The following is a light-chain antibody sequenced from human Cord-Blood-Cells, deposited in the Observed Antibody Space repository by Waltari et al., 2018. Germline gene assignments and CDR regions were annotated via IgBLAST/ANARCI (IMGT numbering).Light chain of an antibody. Sequence: QSVLTQPPSASGTPGQRVTISCSGSSSNIGSNYVYWYQPLPGTAPNLLIYRNNQRPSGVPDRFSGSKSGTSASLAISGLRSEDEADYYCAAWDDSLSGPVVFGGGTKLTVL. CDR3: AAWDDSLSGPVV. J-gene: IGLJ2*01. V-gene: IGLV1-47*01. CDR1: SSNIGSNY. CDR2: RNN.